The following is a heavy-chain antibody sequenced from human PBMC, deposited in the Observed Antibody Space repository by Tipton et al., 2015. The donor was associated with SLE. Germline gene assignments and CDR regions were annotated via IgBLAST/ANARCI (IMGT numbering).Heavy chain of an antibody. CDR2: ISGSGGST. Sequence: SLRLSCAASGFTFSSYAMGWVRQAPGKGLEWVSAISGSGGSTYYADSVKGRFTTSRDNSKNTLYLQMNSLRAEDTAVYYCAKQDGWIAVTGAFDYWGQGTLVTVSS. CDR1: GFTFSSYA. CDR3: AKQDGWIAVTGAFDY. D-gene: IGHD6-19*01. J-gene: IGHJ4*02. V-gene: IGHV3-23*01.